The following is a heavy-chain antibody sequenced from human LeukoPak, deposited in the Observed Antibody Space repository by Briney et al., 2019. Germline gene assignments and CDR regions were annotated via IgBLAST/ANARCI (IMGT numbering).Heavy chain of an antibody. CDR2: ILFDGSKT. CDR3: ALWELLPTADY. Sequence: PGGSLRLSCAASGFNFRNYGIHWVRQAPGKGLEWVSFILFDGSKTYYADSVKGRFTVSRDNSKNTLFLEMNSLRANDTAVYYCALWELLPTADYWRQGALVTVSS. D-gene: IGHD1-26*01. CDR1: GFNFRNYG. V-gene: IGHV3-30*02. J-gene: IGHJ4*02.